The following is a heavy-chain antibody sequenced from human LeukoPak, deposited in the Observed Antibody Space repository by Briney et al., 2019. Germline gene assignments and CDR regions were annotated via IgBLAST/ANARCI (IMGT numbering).Heavy chain of an antibody. V-gene: IGHV1-2*02. CDR2: IYPDSGGT. CDR3: ARDYYDSSGFGAFDI. D-gene: IGHD3-22*01. CDR1: GYTFTAYY. Sequence: SVKVSCKASGYTFTAYYMHWLRQAPGQGLEWMGWIYPDSGGTNYVQKLQGRVTMTRDTSISTAYMELSRLRSDDTAVYYCARDYYDSSGFGAFDIWGQGTMVTVSS. J-gene: IGHJ3*02.